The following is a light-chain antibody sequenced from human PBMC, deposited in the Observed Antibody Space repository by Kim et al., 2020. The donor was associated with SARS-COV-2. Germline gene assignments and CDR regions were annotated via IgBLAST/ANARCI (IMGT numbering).Light chain of an antibody. Sequence: PGERATLSCRASQNIKIYLGWYQQKPGQAPRLLISDTSNSATGIPASFSASGSVSDFTLTISSLEPEDFAVYYCQQLDNWPITFGQETRLEI. CDR1: QNIKIY. J-gene: IGKJ5*01. CDR3: QQLDNWPIT. V-gene: IGKV3-11*01. CDR2: DTS.